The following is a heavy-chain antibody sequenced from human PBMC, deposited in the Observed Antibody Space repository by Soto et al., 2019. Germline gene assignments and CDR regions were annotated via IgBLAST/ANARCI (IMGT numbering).Heavy chain of an antibody. CDR2: VSGSGGST. Sequence: GGSLRLSCAASGFTFSSFAMSWVRQAPGKGLEVVAAVSGSGGSTYYADSVKGRFTISRDNAKTTLYLQMNSLRAEDTAVYYCAKSPSGWYPRVNWFDPWGPGTLVTVSS. J-gene: IGHJ5*02. CDR3: AKSPSGWYPRVNWFDP. V-gene: IGHV3-23*01. D-gene: IGHD6-19*01. CDR1: GFTFSSFA.